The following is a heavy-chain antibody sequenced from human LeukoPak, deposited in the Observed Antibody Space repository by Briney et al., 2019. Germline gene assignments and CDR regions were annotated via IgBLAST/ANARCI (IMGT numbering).Heavy chain of an antibody. Sequence: ASMKVSCKASGYAFTTYDIHWVRQATGQGLEWMGWMNPHSGDTGYAQKFQDRVTMTRDTSISTAYMELSSLTFDDTAVYYCARAPSRSSGSYNNFNWFDPWGQGTLVAVSS. CDR1: GYAFTTYD. D-gene: IGHD3-10*01. CDR2: MNPHSGDT. V-gene: IGHV1-8*01. CDR3: ARAPSRSSGSYNNFNWFDP. J-gene: IGHJ5*02.